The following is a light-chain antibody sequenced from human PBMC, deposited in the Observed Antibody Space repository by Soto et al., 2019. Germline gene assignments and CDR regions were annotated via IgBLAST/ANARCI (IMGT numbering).Light chain of an antibody. CDR2: AAS. CDR3: QQYSNWPPIT. Sequence: DIQMTQSPSSLSASVGDRVTITCRASQSISSYLNWYQQKPGKAPKLLIYAASSLQSGVPSRFSGSGSGTDFTLTISSLQSEDFAVYYCQQYSNWPPITFGQVNRPESK. J-gene: IGKJ5*01. V-gene: IGKV1-39*01. CDR1: QSISSY.